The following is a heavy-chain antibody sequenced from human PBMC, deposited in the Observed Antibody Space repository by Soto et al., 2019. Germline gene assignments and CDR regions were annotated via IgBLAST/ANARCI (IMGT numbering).Heavy chain of an antibody. Sequence: QVQLQESGSGLVKPSQSLSLTCTVSGVSLNTADTWWSWIRQSPGKGLEFIGYYHSGGSTCYDVSLRSRVIISADTSISQFSLKLSSVTVADTAVYFCVRSRQMESGNDYGLDVWGQGTTVTVSS. D-gene: IGHD1-1*01. CDR2: YHSGGST. CDR3: VRSRQMESGNDYGLDV. V-gene: IGHV4-30-4*01. J-gene: IGHJ6*02. CDR1: GVSLNTADTW.